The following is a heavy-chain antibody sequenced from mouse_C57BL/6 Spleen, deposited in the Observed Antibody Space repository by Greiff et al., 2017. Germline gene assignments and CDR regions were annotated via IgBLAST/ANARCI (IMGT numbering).Heavy chain of an antibody. Sequence: QVHVKQSGAELVKPGASVKMSCKASGYTFTSYWITWVKQRPGQGLEWIGDIYPGSGSTNYNEKFKSKATLTVDTSSSTAYMQLSSRTSEDSAVYYCATFYYADFDYWGQGTTLTVSS. CDR1: GYTFTSYW. D-gene: IGHD2-1*01. CDR3: ATFYYADFDY. V-gene: IGHV1-55*01. J-gene: IGHJ2*01. CDR2: IYPGSGST.